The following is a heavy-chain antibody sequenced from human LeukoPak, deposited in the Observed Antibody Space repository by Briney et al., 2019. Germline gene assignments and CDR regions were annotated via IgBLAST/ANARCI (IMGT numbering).Heavy chain of an antibody. D-gene: IGHD5-18*01. J-gene: IGHJ4*02. Sequence: PSETLSLTCAVYGGSFSGYYWSWIRQPPGKGLEWIGEINHSGSTNYNPSLKSRVTISVDTSKNQFSLKLSSVTAADTAVYYCARGYSYGPHFDYWGQGTLVTVSS. V-gene: IGHV4-34*01. CDR2: INHSGST. CDR1: GGSFSGYY. CDR3: ARGYSYGPHFDY.